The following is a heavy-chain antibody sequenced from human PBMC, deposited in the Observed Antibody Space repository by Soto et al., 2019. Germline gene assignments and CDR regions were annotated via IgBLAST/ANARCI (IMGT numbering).Heavy chain of an antibody. D-gene: IGHD2-15*01. CDR3: AKDTYSAPLDY. J-gene: IGHJ4*02. Sequence: QVQLVESGGGVVQPGRSLRLSCAASGFTFSSYGMHWVRQAPGKGLEWVAVISYDGSNKYYADSAKGRFTISRDNSKNTLYLQLNSLRAEDTAVYYCAKDTYSAPLDYWGQGTLVTVSS. V-gene: IGHV3-30*18. CDR2: ISYDGSNK. CDR1: GFTFSSYG.